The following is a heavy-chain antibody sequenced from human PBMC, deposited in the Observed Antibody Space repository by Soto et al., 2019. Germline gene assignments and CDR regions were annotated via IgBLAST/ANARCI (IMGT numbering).Heavy chain of an antibody. CDR3: AKRFGYFDY. D-gene: IGHD3-16*01. V-gene: IGHV3-23*01. CDR1: GFTVSANY. J-gene: IGHJ4*02. Sequence: PGGSLRLSCAASGFTVSANYMNWVRQAPGKGLEWVSGISGSGDITHYADSLKGRFTISRDISKNTLYLQMSSLRAEDTAVYYCAKRFGYFDYWGQGTLVTVSS. CDR2: ISGSGDIT.